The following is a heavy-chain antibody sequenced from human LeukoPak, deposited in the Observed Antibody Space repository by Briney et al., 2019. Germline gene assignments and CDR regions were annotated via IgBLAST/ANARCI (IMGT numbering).Heavy chain of an antibody. Sequence: PSETLSLTCTVSGGSISSGDYYWSWIRQPPGKGLEWIGYIYYSGSTYYNPSLKSRVTISVDTSKNQFSLRLSSVTAADTAVYYCARDRELWFYFDYWGQGTLVTVSS. J-gene: IGHJ4*02. CDR2: IYYSGST. CDR3: ARDRELWFYFDY. CDR1: GGSISSGDYY. D-gene: IGHD5-18*01. V-gene: IGHV4-30-4*01.